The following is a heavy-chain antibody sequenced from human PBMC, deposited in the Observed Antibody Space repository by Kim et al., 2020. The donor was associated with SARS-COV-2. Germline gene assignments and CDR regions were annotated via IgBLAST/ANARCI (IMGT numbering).Heavy chain of an antibody. V-gene: IGHV3-33*01. CDR3: ARVEGLLDAFDI. Sequence: YYADSVKGRFTISRDNSKNTLYLQMNSLRAEDTAVYYCARVEGLLDAFDIWGQGTMVTVSS. J-gene: IGHJ3*02. D-gene: IGHD3-22*01.